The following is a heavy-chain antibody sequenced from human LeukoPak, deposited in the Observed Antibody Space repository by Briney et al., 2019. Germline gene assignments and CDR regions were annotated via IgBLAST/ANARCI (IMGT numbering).Heavy chain of an antibody. CDR1: GFTFSSYS. D-gene: IGHD2-2*01. Sequence: PGGSLRLSCAASGFTFSSYSMNWVRQAPGKGLEWVSYISSSSSTIYYADSVKGRFTISRDNAKNSLYLQMNSLRAEDTAVYYCAKDQPEVVPAAMQAYWGQGTLVTVSS. V-gene: IGHV3-48*04. J-gene: IGHJ4*02. CDR2: ISSSSSTI. CDR3: AKDQPEVVPAAMQAY.